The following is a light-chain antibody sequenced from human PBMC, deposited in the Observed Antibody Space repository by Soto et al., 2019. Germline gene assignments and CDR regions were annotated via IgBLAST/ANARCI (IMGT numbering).Light chain of an antibody. CDR1: QSVPRSH. Sequence: EVVLTQSPGTLSLSPGERATLSCRASQSVPRSHLAWYQQKPGQAPRLLISGASSRATGIPDRFGGSGSGTDYTLTITSLEPEDFAVYYCQQYGSSPPITFGQGTRLDIK. V-gene: IGKV3-20*01. CDR3: QQYGSSPPIT. CDR2: GAS. J-gene: IGKJ5*01.